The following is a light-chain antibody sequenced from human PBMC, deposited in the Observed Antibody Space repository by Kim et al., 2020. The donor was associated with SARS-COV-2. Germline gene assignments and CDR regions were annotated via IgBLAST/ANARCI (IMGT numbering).Light chain of an antibody. CDR1: QSVRSN. J-gene: IGKJ4*01. Sequence: SVSPGERATLSCRASQSVRSNLAWYQQKPGQAPRLLIHGASTRATGIPARFSGSGSGTEFTLTISSLQSEDFAVYYCQQYNNWLTFGGGTKVDIK. V-gene: IGKV3D-15*01. CDR3: QQYNNWLT. CDR2: GAS.